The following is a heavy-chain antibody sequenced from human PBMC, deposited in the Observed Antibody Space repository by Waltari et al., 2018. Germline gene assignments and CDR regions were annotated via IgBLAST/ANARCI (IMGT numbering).Heavy chain of an antibody. CDR1: GGTFSSYC. V-gene: IGHV1-69*01. J-gene: IGHJ4*02. CDR3: ARDGYYYDSSGYYYFDY. D-gene: IGHD3-22*01. CDR2: ISPIFGTA. Sequence: QVQLVQSGAEVQKPGSSVKVSCKACGGTFSSYCISWVRQAPGQGLEWMGGISPIFGTANDAQKFQGRVTITADESTSTAYMELSSLRSEDTAVYYCARDGYYYDSSGYYYFDYWGQGTLVTVSS.